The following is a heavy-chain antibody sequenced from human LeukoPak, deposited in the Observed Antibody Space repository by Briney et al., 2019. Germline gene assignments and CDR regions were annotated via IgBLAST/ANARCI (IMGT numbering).Heavy chain of an antibody. J-gene: IGHJ4*02. Sequence: ASVKVSCKASGYTFTGYYMHWVRQAPGQGLEWMGWINPNSGGTNYAQKFQGRVTMTRDTSISTAYMELSRLRSDDTAVYYCARDLDEEYSSGWSDYWGQGTLVTVSS. CDR3: ARDLDEEYSSGWSDY. V-gene: IGHV1-2*02. CDR2: INPNSGGT. CDR1: GYTFTGYY. D-gene: IGHD6-19*01.